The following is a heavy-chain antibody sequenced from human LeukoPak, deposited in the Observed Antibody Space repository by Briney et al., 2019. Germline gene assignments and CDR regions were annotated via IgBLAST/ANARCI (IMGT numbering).Heavy chain of an antibody. CDR1: GGSISSSNW. J-gene: IGHJ5*02. Sequence: SETLSLTCAVSGGSISSSNWWSWVRQPPGKGLEWIGVIYHSGSTNYNPSLKSRVTISVDKSKNQFSLKLSSVTAADTAVYYCASLDYYDSSGPVDPWGQGTLVTVSS. CDR3: ASLDYYDSSGPVDP. V-gene: IGHV4-4*02. CDR2: IYHSGST. D-gene: IGHD3-22*01.